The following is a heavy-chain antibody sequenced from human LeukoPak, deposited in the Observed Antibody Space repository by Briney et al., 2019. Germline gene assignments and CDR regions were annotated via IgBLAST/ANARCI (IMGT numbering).Heavy chain of an antibody. D-gene: IGHD3-22*01. V-gene: IGHV4-39*02. CDR2: IYYSGST. J-gene: IGHJ5*02. CDR1: GGSISSSSYY. Sequence: TTSETLSLTCTVSGGSISSSSYYWGWIRQPPGKRLEWIGSIYYSGSTYYNPSLKSRVTISVDTSKNQFSLKLSSVTAADTAVYYCAREHYYDSSGYYLPVNWFDPWGQGTLVTVSS. CDR3: AREHYYDSSGYYLPVNWFDP.